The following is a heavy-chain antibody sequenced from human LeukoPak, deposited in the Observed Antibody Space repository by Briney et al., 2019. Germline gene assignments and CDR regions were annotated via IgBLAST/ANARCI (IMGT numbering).Heavy chain of an antibody. CDR1: GFTFSSYG. CDR2: ISGSGGST. CDR3: AKALPFGEYALKNWFDP. V-gene: IGHV3-23*01. J-gene: IGHJ5*02. D-gene: IGHD3-10*01. Sequence: PGGSLRLSCAASGFTFSSYGMSWVRQAPGKGLEWVSAISGSGGSTYYADSVKGRFTISRDNSKNTLYLQMNSLRAEDTAVYYCAKALPFGEYALKNWFDPWGQGTLVTVSS.